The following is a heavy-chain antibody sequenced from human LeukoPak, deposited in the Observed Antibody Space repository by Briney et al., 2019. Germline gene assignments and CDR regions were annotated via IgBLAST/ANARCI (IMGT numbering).Heavy chain of an antibody. CDR2: IIPIFGTA. Sequence: SVKVSCKASGGTFSSYAISWVRQAPGQGLEWMGWIIPIFGTASYAQKFQGRVTITTDESTSTAYMELSSLRSEDTAVYYCARGGSSWSSTPYYFDYWGQGTLVTVSS. CDR3: ARGGSSWSSTPYYFDY. V-gene: IGHV1-69*05. D-gene: IGHD6-13*01. J-gene: IGHJ4*02. CDR1: GGTFSSYA.